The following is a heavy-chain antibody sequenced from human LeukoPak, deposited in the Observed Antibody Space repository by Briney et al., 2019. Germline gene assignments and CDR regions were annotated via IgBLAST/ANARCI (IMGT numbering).Heavy chain of an antibody. CDR3: ARGARFYCSGGSCYSPFDY. J-gene: IGHJ4*02. CDR1: GGSFSGYY. Sequence: SETLSLTCAVYGGSFSGYYWSWIRQPPGKGLEWIGEINHSGSTNYNPSLKSRVPISVDTSKNQFSLKLSSVTAADTAVYYCARGARFYCSGGSCYSPFDYWGQGTLVTVSS. V-gene: IGHV4-34*01. D-gene: IGHD2-15*01. CDR2: INHSGST.